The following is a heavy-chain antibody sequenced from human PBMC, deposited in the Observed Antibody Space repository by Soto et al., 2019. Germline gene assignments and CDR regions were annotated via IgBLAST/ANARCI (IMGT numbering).Heavy chain of an antibody. Sequence: QVQLVESGGGVVQPGRSLRLSCSASGFTFSDFAMYWVRQAPGTGLDGVSFISYDGSNQYYAGSVKSRFTVSRDNSKNTLFLRMNSLSPDDTAVYFCARRTGTAPRFDYWGQGTLVTVSS. CDR2: ISYDGSNQ. CDR1: GFTFSDFA. D-gene: IGHD1-7*01. J-gene: IGHJ4*02. V-gene: IGHV3-30-3*01. CDR3: ARRTGTAPRFDY.